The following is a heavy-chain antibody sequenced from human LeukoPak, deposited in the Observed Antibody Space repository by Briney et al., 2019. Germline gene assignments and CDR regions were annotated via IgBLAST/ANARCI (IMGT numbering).Heavy chain of an antibody. Sequence: GGSLRLSCAASGFTFSSYAMHWVRQAPGKGLEYVSAISSNGGSTYYANSVKGRFTISRVNSKNTLYLQMGSLRAEDMAVYYCARPDFWSGYYDYWGQGTLVTVSS. J-gene: IGHJ4*02. CDR2: ISSNGGST. CDR1: GFTFSSYA. V-gene: IGHV3-64*01. CDR3: ARPDFWSGYYDY. D-gene: IGHD3-3*01.